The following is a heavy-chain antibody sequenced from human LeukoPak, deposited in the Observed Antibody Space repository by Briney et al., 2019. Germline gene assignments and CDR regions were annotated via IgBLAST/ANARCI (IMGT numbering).Heavy chain of an antibody. CDR1: GYTFTSYG. V-gene: IGHV1-18*01. CDR3: ARDGVAAAETLYYYYGMDV. D-gene: IGHD6-13*01. Sequence: ASVKVSCKASGYTFTSYGISWVRQAPGQGLEWMGWISAYNGNTNYAQKLQGRVTMTTDTSTSTAYMELRSLRSDDTAVYYCARDGVAAAETLYYYYGMDVWGQGTTVTVSS. CDR2: ISAYNGNT. J-gene: IGHJ6*02.